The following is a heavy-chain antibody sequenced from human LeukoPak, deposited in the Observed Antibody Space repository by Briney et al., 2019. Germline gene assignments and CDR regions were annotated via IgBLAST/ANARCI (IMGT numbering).Heavy chain of an antibody. CDR3: TREPPSGSYYYYGTDV. V-gene: IGHV3-53*01. J-gene: IGHJ6*02. Sequence: GGSLRLSCAASGFTVSSNYMTWVRQAPGKGLEWVSIIYSGGSTYHADSVKGRFTISGDNSKNTLYLQMNSLRAEDTAVYYCTREPPSGSYYYYGTDVWGQGTTVTVSS. CDR2: IYSGGST. CDR1: GFTVSSNY. D-gene: IGHD1-26*01.